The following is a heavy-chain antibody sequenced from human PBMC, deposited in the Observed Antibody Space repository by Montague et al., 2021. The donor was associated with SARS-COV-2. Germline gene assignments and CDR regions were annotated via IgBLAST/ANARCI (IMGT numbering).Heavy chain of an antibody. V-gene: IGHV4-59*01. D-gene: IGHD2-21*01. J-gene: IGHJ4*02. CDR3: ARVEGMIGGITHFDY. CDR2: TYYSGST. CDR1: GASMKGYY. Sequence: SETLSLTCSVSGASMKGYYWTWVRQSPGKGLQWIGYTYYSGSTSYDPSLQSRLTMTVDTSKNQFTLRLMSVTAADSAVYYCARVEGMIGGITHFDYWGQGLPVTVSS.